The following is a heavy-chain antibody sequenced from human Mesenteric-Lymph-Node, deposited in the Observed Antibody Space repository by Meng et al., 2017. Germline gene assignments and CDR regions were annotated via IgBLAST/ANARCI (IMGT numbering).Heavy chain of an antibody. CDR2: INHSGSA. CDR1: GGSFSAYY. CDR3: ARVGHVLRFLEWLADAFDI. J-gene: IGHJ3*02. D-gene: IGHD3-3*01. Sequence: SETSLTCAVYGGSFSAYYWSWIRQPPGKGLEWIGEINHSGSANYNPSLKSRVTISVDTAKNQFSLKLSSVTAADTAVYYCARVGHVLRFLEWLADAFDIWGQGTMVTVSS. V-gene: IGHV4-34*01.